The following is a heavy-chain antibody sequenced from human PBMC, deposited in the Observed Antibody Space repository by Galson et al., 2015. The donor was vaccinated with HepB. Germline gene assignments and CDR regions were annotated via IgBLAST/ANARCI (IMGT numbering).Heavy chain of an antibody. J-gene: IGHJ5*02. Sequence: QSGAEVKKPGESLKISCKGSGYSFTSYWIGWVRQMPGKGLEWMGIIYPGDSDTRYSPSFQGQVTISADKSISPAYLQWSSLKASDTAMYYCARQYYYGSGSYYNGNWFDPWGQGTLVTVSS. CDR1: GYSFTSYW. CDR2: IYPGDSDT. D-gene: IGHD3-10*01. V-gene: IGHV5-51*01. CDR3: ARQYYYGSGSYYNGNWFDP.